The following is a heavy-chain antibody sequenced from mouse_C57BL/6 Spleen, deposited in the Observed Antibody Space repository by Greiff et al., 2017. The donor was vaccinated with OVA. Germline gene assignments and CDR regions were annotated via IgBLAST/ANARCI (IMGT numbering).Heavy chain of an antibody. V-gene: IGHV5-4*01. CDR3: ARDGRCNSLDY. CDR2: ISDGGSYT. CDR1: GFTFSSYA. Sequence: EVKVVESGGGLVKPGGSLKLSCAASGFTFSSYAMSWVRQTPEKRLEWVATISDGGSYTYYPENVKGRFTISRDNAKNNLYLQMSHLKSEDTAMYYCARDGRCNSLDYWGQGTTLTVSS. D-gene: IGHD2-1*01. J-gene: IGHJ2*01.